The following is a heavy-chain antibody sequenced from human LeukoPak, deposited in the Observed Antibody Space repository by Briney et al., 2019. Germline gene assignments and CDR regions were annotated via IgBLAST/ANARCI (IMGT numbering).Heavy chain of an antibody. CDR1: GFSFINYA. J-gene: IGHJ4*02. Sequence: GGSLRLSCAASGFSFINYAMSWVRQAPGKGLEWVSAIGGSGTRTYNADSVKGRFTISRDNSKNTLYLQMNSLRAEDTAVYYCAKDRGSTWFGGFDYWGQGTLVTVSS. CDR2: IGGSGTRT. D-gene: IGHD3-10*01. V-gene: IGHV3-23*01. CDR3: AKDRGSTWFGGFDY.